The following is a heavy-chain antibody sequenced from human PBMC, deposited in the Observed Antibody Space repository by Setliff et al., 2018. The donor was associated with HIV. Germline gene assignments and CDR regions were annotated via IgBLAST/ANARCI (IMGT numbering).Heavy chain of an antibody. Sequence: SVKVSCKASGYTFTGYYMHWVRQAPGQGLEWMGWIVVGSGNTNYAQKFQERVTITRDMSTSTAYMELSSLRSEDTAVYYCAAAPSYYDILTGYYNKDYYYGMDVWGQGTTVTVSS. J-gene: IGHJ6*02. CDR2: IVVGSGNT. CDR1: GYTFTGYY. CDR3: AAAPSYYDILTGYYNKDYYYGMDV. V-gene: IGHV1-58*02. D-gene: IGHD3-9*01.